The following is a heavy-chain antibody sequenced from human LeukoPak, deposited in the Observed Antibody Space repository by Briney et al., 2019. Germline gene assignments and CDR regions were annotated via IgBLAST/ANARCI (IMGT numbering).Heavy chain of an antibody. CDR1: GGSFSGYY. CDR3: ARHVKRVFLVLGDAFDI. V-gene: IGHV4-34*01. D-gene: IGHD3-16*01. J-gene: IGHJ3*02. Sequence: PSETLSLTCAVYGGSFSGYYWSWIRQPPGKGLEWIGEINHSGSTNYNPSLKSRVTISVDTSKNQFSLKLSSVTAADTAVYYCARHVKRVFLVLGDAFDIWGQGTMVTVSS. CDR2: INHSGST.